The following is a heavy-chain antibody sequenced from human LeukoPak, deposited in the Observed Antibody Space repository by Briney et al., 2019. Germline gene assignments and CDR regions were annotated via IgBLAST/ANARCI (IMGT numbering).Heavy chain of an antibody. CDR2: FDPEDGET. Sequence: ASVKVSCKVSGYTLTEFSMHWVRQAPGKGREWMGGFDPEDGETIYAQKFQGRVTMTEDTSTDTAYMELSSLRSEDTAVYYCATSLGNENVQFDYWGQGTLVTVSS. D-gene: IGHD2-8*01. J-gene: IGHJ4*02. CDR1: GYTLTEFS. CDR3: ATSLGNENVQFDY. V-gene: IGHV1-24*01.